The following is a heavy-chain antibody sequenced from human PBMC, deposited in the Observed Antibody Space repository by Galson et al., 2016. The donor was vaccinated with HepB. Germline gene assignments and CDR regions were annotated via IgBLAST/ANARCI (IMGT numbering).Heavy chain of an antibody. CDR1: GFAFSNYW. CDR2: IKHDGSHT. D-gene: IGHD4-17*01. Sequence: SLRLSCAASGFAFSNYWMSWVRQAPGKGLEWVGNIKHDGSHTQYGTSVRGRFTISRDNAKNSLYLQMNKLRAEDTAVYYCALGAVTSLWGQGSLVTVSS. J-gene: IGHJ4*02. V-gene: IGHV3-7*01. CDR3: ALGAVTSL.